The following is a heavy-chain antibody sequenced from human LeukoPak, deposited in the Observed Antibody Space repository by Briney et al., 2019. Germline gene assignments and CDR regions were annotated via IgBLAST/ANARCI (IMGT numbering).Heavy chain of an antibody. J-gene: IGHJ3*02. Sequence: GGSLRLSCAASGFTFSSYSMNWVRQAPGKGLEWVSSISSSSSYIYYADSVEGRFTISRDNAKNSLYLQMNSLRAEDTAVYYCARERYSSSVSDAFDIWGQGTMVTVSS. CDR1: GFTFSSYS. CDR2: ISSSSSYI. CDR3: ARERYSSSVSDAFDI. V-gene: IGHV3-21*01. D-gene: IGHD6-13*01.